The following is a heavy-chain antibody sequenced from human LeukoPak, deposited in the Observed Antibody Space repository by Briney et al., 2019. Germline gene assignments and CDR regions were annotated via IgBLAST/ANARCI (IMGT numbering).Heavy chain of an antibody. CDR2: ISAYNGNT. Sequence: ASVKVSCKASGYTFTSYGISWVRQAPGQGLEWMGWISAYNGNTNYAQKLQGRVTMTTGTSTSTAYMELRSLRSDDTAVYYCARGIDSNWLRPNYYYMDVWGKGTTVTISS. CDR3: ARGIDSNWLRPNYYYMDV. J-gene: IGHJ6*03. D-gene: IGHD7-27*01. V-gene: IGHV1-18*01. CDR1: GYTFTSYG.